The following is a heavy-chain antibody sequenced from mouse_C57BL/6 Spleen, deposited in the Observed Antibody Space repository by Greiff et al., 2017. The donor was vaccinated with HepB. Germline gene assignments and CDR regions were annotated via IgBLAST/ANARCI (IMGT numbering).Heavy chain of an antibody. D-gene: IGHD2-4*01. V-gene: IGHV1-74*01. CDR1: GYTFTSYW. J-gene: IGHJ3*01. Sequence: VKLQESGAELVKPGASVKVSCKASGYTFTSYWMHWVKQRPGQGLEWIGRIHPSDSDTNYNQKFKGKATLTVDKSSSTAYMQLSSLTSEDSAVYYCAIVDYDYDGFAYWGQGTLVTVSA. CDR3: AIVDYDYDGFAY. CDR2: IHPSDSDT.